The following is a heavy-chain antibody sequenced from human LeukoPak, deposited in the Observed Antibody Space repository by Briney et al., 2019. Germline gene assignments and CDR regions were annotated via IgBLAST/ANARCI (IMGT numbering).Heavy chain of an antibody. CDR2: INHSGST. V-gene: IGHV4-34*01. J-gene: IGHJ5*02. CDR1: GGSFSGYY. Sequence: PSETLSLTCAVYGGSFSGYYWSWLRQPPGKGLEGIGEINHSGSTNYNPSLKTRLTISVDPSKNQFSLKLPSVTAADTAVVYCARAEGEIYYRSGSNNWFDPWGQGTLVTVSS. D-gene: IGHD3-10*01. CDR3: ARAEGEIYYRSGSNNWFDP.